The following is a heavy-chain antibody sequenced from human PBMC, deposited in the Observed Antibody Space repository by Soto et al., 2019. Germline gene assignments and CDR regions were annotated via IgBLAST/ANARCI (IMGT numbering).Heavy chain of an antibody. CDR2: IYPGDSDT. D-gene: IGHD4-4*01. V-gene: IGHV5-51*07. CDR1: GYRVTRSR. CDR3: ARHYSSGPDY. J-gene: IGHJ4*02. Sequence: EAQKSSCERRGYRVTRSRFSWFHQMPRKGLEWMGIIYPGDSDTRYSPSFQGQVTISADKSISTAYLQWSSLKASDSAMYCCARHYSSGPDYWGQRLVGTVSS.